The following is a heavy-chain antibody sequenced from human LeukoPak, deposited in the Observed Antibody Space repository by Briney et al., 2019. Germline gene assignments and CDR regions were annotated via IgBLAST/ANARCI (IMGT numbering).Heavy chain of an antibody. CDR3: AGGLVLQNY. Sequence: GGSLRLSCAASGFTFSSYWMHRVRQPPGKGLVWVSHINPDGRTTTYADSVKGRFTISRDNAQNTLYLQMNSLRAEDTAVYYCAGGLVLQNYWGRGTLV. CDR1: GFTFSSYW. V-gene: IGHV3-74*01. J-gene: IGHJ4*02. CDR2: INPDGRTT. D-gene: IGHD2/OR15-2a*01.